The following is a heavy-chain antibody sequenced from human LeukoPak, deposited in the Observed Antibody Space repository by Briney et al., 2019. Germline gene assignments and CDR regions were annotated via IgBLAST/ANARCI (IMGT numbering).Heavy chain of an antibody. CDR1: GGSFSGYY. CDR3: ARGFEGSGSLKYSHLGFDP. Sequence: SETLSLTCAVYGGSFSGYYWSWIRQPPGKGLEWIGEINHSGSTNYNPSLKSRVTISVDTSKNQLSLKLSSVTAADTAVYYCARGFEGSGSLKYSHLGFDPWDQGTLVTVSS. V-gene: IGHV4-34*01. D-gene: IGHD3-10*01. J-gene: IGHJ5*02. CDR2: INHSGST.